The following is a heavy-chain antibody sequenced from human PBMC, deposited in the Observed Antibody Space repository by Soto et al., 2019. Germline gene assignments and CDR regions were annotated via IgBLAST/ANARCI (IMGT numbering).Heavy chain of an antibody. CDR1: GFSLSTSGMC. D-gene: IGHD3-10*01. CDR2: IDWDDDK. Sequence: GSGPTLVNPTQTLTLTCTFSGFSLSTSGMCVSWIRQPPGKALEWLALIDWDDDKYYSTSLKTRLTISKDTSKNQVVLTMTNVDPVDTATYYCARIPIRGVIDYYYGMDVWGQGTTVTVSS. J-gene: IGHJ6*02. CDR3: ARIPIRGVIDYYYGMDV. V-gene: IGHV2-70*01.